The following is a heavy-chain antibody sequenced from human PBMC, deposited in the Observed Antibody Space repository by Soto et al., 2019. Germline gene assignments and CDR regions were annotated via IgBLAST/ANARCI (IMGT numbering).Heavy chain of an antibody. V-gene: IGHV3-21*01. CDR2: ISSSSSYI. Sequence: EVQLVESGGGLVKPGGSLRLSCAASGFTFSSYSMNWVRQAPGKGLEWVSSISSSSSYIYYADSVKGRFTISRDNAKKSLYLQINSLRAEDTAVYYCARDNYGAGDYDYDYGMDVWGQGTTVTVSS. D-gene: IGHD4-17*01. J-gene: IGHJ6*02. CDR1: GFTFSSYS. CDR3: ARDNYGAGDYDYDYGMDV.